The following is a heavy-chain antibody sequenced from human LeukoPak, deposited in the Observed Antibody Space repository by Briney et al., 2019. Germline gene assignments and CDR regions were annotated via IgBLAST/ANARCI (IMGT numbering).Heavy chain of an antibody. J-gene: IGHJ4*02. CDR3: ARGPVYYYGSGSARIDY. Sequence: SETLSLTCAVYGGSFSGYYWSWIRQPPGKGLEWIGEINHSGSTNYNPSLKSRVTISVDTSKNQFSLKLSSVTAADTAVYYCARGPVYYYGSGSARIDYWGQGTLVTVSS. CDR1: GGSFSGYY. D-gene: IGHD3-10*01. V-gene: IGHV4-34*01. CDR2: INHSGST.